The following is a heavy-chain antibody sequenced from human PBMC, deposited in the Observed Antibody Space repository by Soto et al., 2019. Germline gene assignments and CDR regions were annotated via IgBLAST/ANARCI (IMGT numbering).Heavy chain of an antibody. J-gene: IGHJ4*02. Sequence: XSVKVSCKASGYTFTIHDIHWVRQAPGQGLEWMAGLNPHSGKAAYAQRFQGRLTMTGNASTSTAYMDLSGLRSEDTAMYYCARVSSIAARRSYDSWGQGTLVTVSS. CDR3: ARVSSIAARRSYDS. CDR2: LNPHSGKA. D-gene: IGHD6-6*01. V-gene: IGHV1-8*01. CDR1: GYTFTIHD.